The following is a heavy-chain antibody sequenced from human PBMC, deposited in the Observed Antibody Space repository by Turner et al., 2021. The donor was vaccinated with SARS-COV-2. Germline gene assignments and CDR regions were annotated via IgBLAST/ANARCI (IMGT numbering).Heavy chain of an antibody. D-gene: IGHD3-10*01. CDR2: ISGSGSRT. J-gene: IGHJ5*02. Sequence: EVQLLESGGDWVQPGGSRRLSCGASGFTFSIYGMSWVRQAPGKWLEWFSAISGSGSRTYYADSVKGRFTISRDNSKNTVYLQMNSLRADDTALYYCAKDAMLRDDQVPNYWFDPWGQGTLVTVSS. CDR3: AKDAMLRDDQVPNYWFDP. V-gene: IGHV3-23*01. CDR1: GFTFSIYG.